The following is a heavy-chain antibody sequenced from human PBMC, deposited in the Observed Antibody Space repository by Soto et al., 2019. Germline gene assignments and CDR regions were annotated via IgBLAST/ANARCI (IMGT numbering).Heavy chain of an antibody. D-gene: IGHD3-3*01. CDR3: ARERRITIAHYYGMDV. J-gene: IGHJ6*02. V-gene: IGHV3-53*02. Sequence: EVQLVESGGGLIQPGGSLTISCAVSGSAVSSNFLSWVRQAPGKGLEWVSVMHNSGATYYTDSVRGRFFVSRDNSRNTLYLQMHSLRDEDTAVYFCARERRITIAHYYGMDVWGQGTTVIVSS. CDR1: GSAVSSNF. CDR2: MHNSGAT.